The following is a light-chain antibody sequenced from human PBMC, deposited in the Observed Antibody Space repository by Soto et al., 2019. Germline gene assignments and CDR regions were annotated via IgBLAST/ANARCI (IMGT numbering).Light chain of an antibody. CDR1: QGISSN. CDR2: GAS. J-gene: IGKJ4*02. CDR3: QQLYTYPLT. V-gene: IGKV1-9*01. Sequence: QLTQSPSSLSASVGDRVARTGRASQGISSNLAWYQQKPGRAPKLLVFGASTLQSGVPSRFSGSGSGTEFTLTISSLQPEDFATYYCQQLYTYPLTFGGGTKVDIK.